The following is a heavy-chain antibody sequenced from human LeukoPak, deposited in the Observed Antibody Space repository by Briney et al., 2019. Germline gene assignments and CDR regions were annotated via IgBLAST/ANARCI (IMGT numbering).Heavy chain of an antibody. CDR2: LYSSGNS. CDR1: GGSISSYY. CDR3: AREKGGSYLVDY. Sequence: ASETLSLTCTVSGGSISSYYWNWIRQPAGKGLEWIGRLYSSGNSNYNPSLKSRVTMSVDTSKNQFSLKLTPVTAADTAVYYCAREKGGSYLVDYWGQGTLVTVSS. J-gene: IGHJ4*02. D-gene: IGHD1-26*01. V-gene: IGHV4-4*07.